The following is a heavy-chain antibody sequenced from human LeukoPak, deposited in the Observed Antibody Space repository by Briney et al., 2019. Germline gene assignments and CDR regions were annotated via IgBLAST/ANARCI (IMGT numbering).Heavy chain of an antibody. Sequence: GGSLRLSCAASGFTFSSYAMSWVRQAPGKGLEWVSSISSSSGYIYYADSVKGRFTISRDNAKNSLYLQMNSLRAEDTAVYYCASGVAIVVGMDVWGQGTTVTVSS. J-gene: IGHJ6*02. CDR2: ISSSSGYI. CDR1: GFTFSSYA. D-gene: IGHD2-2*01. V-gene: IGHV3-21*01. CDR3: ASGVAIVVGMDV.